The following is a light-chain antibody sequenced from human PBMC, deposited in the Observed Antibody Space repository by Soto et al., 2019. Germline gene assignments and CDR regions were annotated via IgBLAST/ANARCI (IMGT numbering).Light chain of an antibody. Sequence: DIQITQSPSTLSASDGDRVTITYPASQRDNKWLAWFQQKPGKVPKLLIFDASTFQTGVPSRFGGGGSGTEFTLTISGLQPDDFATYYCQQYNSYSPWTFGPGTKVDIK. J-gene: IGKJ1*01. V-gene: IGKV1-5*01. CDR1: QRDNKW. CDR2: DAS. CDR3: QQYNSYSPWT.